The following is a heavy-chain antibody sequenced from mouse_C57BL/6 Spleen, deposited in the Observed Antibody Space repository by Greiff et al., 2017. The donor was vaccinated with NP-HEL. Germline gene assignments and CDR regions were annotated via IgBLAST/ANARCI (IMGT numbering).Heavy chain of an antibody. CDR3: ARWNYYGSSYGSYAMDY. D-gene: IGHD1-1*01. CDR1: GYTFTDYN. V-gene: IGHV1-18*01. J-gene: IGHJ4*01. Sequence: EVQLQQSGPELVKPGASVKIPCKASGYTFTDYNMDWVKQSHGKSLEWIGDINPNNGGTIYNQKFKGKATLTVDKSSSTAYMELRSLTSEDTAVYYCARWNYYGSSYGSYAMDYWGQGTSVTVSS. CDR2: INPNNGGT.